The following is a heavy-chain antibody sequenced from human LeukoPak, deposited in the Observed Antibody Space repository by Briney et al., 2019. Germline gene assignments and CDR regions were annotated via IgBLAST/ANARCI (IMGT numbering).Heavy chain of an antibody. D-gene: IGHD3-10*01. CDR2: ISGDGTAK. V-gene: IGHV3-74*01. J-gene: IGHJ5*02. CDR1: GFTSSSYW. Sequence: PGGSLRLSCAASGFTSSSYWMHWVPQGPGKGLVWVSRISGDGTAKNYADSVKGRFTISRDDAKNTVDLQMKSLRGEDTAVYYCVRGRGSYGWFDPWGQGILVTVSS. CDR3: VRGRGSYGWFDP.